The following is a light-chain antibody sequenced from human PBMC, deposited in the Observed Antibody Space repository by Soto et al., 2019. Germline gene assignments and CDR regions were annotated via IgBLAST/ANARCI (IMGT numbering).Light chain of an antibody. Sequence: VLTQSPATLSLSPGERATLSCRASQSVSSYLAWYQQKPGQAPRLLIYDTSNRATGVPARFSGSGSGTDFTLTISRLEPEDCAICYCQKRQYWPPITFGQGTRLEIK. CDR2: DTS. CDR3: QKRQYWPPIT. CDR1: QSVSSY. J-gene: IGKJ5*01. V-gene: IGKV3-11*01.